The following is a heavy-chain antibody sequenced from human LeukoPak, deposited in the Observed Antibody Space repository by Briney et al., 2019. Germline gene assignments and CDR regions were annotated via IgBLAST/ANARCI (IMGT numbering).Heavy chain of an antibody. J-gene: IGHJ4*02. Sequence: GGSLRLSCAASGFTFSSYAMSWVRQAPGKGLEWGSAISGSGGSTYYADSVKGRFTISRDNSKNTLYLQMNSLRAEDTAVYYCAKKNYGHIVATIFSWGQGTLVTVSS. CDR3: AKKNYGHIVATIFS. D-gene: IGHD5-12*01. CDR2: ISGSGGST. V-gene: IGHV3-23*01. CDR1: GFTFSSYA.